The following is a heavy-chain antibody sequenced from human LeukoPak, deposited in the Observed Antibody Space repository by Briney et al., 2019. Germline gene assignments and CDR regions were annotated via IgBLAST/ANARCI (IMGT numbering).Heavy chain of an antibody. J-gene: IGHJ4*02. D-gene: IGHD5-12*01. V-gene: IGHV3-15*01. Sequence: KSGGSLRLSCAASGFTFSNAWMSWVRQAPGKGLEWVGRIKSKTDGGTTDYAAPVKGRFTISRDDSKNTLYLQMNSLKTEDTAVYYCTTDYPSPRSNIVATMSYFDYWGQGTLVTVSS. CDR1: GFTFSNAW. CDR2: IKSKTDGGTT. CDR3: TTDYPSPRSNIVATMSYFDY.